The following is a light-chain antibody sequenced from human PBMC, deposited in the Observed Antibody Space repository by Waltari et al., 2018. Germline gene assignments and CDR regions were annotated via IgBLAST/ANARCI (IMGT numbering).Light chain of an antibody. Sequence: QSALTQPAPVYGSPGPSITVSCTGTSSDVGGYKYVSWYQPHPCKAPTLMLYDVRKRPSGVSNRISGPKSGNTASLTISGLQSEDEADYYCTSYTSSSSSAYVVFGGGTKLTVL. CDR3: TSYTSSSSSAYVV. V-gene: IGLV2-14*03. CDR1: SSDVGGYKY. J-gene: IGLJ2*01. CDR2: DVR.